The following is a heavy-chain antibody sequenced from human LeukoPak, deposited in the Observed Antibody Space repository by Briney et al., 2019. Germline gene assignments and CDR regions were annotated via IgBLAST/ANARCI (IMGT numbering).Heavy chain of an antibody. CDR2: ISKTDSST. J-gene: IGHJ3*02. Sequence: GGSLRLSCTASGFTFSDYYMSWIRQAPGKGLEWVSYISKTDSSTNYADSVRGRFTISRDDAKSSLYLQMNSLRAEDTAVYYCARHDVGDGSLGAFDIWGQGTMVTVSS. CDR1: GFTFSDYY. CDR3: ARHDVGDGSLGAFDI. V-gene: IGHV3-11*04. D-gene: IGHD1-26*01.